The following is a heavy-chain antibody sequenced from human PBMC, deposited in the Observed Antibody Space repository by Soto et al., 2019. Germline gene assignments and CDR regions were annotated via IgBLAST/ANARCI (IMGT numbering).Heavy chain of an antibody. V-gene: IGHV2-5*02. D-gene: IGHD3-3*01. CDR3: AHMVTIFGVVIKNWFDP. Sequence: QITLKESGPTLVKPTQTLTLTCTFSGFSLSTSGVGVGWIRQPPGKALEWLALIYWDDDKLYSPSLKSRLTITKDTSKNLVVLTLTNMDPVDTATYYCAHMVTIFGVVIKNWFDPWGQRTLVTVSS. J-gene: IGHJ5*02. CDR2: IYWDDDK. CDR1: GFSLSTSGVG.